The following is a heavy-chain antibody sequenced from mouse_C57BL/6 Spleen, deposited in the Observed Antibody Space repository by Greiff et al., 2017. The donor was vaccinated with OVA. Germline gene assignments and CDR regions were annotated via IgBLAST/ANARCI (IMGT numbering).Heavy chain of an antibody. V-gene: IGHV5-17*01. CDR2: ISSGSSTI. Sequence: EVQLVESGGGLVKPGGSLKLSCAASGFTFSDYGMHWVRQAPEKGLEWVAYISSGSSTIYYADTVKGGFTISRDNAKNTLFLHMTSLRSEDADMYYCARWSNYFDYWGQGTTLTVSS. J-gene: IGHJ2*01. CDR3: ARWSNYFDY. CDR1: GFTFSDYG. D-gene: IGHD5-1*01.